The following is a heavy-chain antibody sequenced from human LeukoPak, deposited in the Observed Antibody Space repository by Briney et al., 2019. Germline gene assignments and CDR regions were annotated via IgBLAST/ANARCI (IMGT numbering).Heavy chain of an antibody. CDR1: GYTFYNYG. J-gene: IGHJ4*02. Sequence: ASVKVSCKASGYTFYNYGITWVRQAPGQGLEWMGWISAYSGKTNSAQKRQGRVTFTTDTSTSTAYMELRSLRFDDTAVYYCVRLTAYSGYVLMGFEYWGQGTLVTVSS. D-gene: IGHD5-12*01. V-gene: IGHV1-18*01. CDR3: VRLTAYSGYVLMGFEY. CDR2: ISAYSGKT.